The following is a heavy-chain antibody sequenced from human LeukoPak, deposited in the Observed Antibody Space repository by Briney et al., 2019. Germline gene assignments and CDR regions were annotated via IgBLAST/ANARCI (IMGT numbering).Heavy chain of an antibody. J-gene: IGHJ4*02. CDR2: ISYDGSNK. CDR3: ARDYSVSPLDY. CDR1: GFTFSSYA. D-gene: IGHD2-15*01. Sequence: GGSLRLSCAASGFTFSSYAMHWVRQAPGKGLEWVAVISYDGSNKYYADPVKGRFTISRDNSKNTLYLQMNSLRAEDTAVYYCARDYSVSPLDYWGQGTLVTVSS. V-gene: IGHV3-30*01.